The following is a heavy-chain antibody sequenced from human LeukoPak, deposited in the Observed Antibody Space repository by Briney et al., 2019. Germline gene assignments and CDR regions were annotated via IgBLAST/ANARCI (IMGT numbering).Heavy chain of an antibody. CDR3: TRVTNSGYDSGNFDY. V-gene: IGHV3-21*01. CDR2: ISSSSSYI. Sequence: GGSLRLSCAASGFTFSKYAMSWVRQAPGKGLEWVSFISSSSSYIYYADSVKGRFTISRDNAKKSLFLQMNSLRAEDTAVYYCTRVTNSGYDSGNFDYWGQGTLVTVSS. D-gene: IGHD5-12*01. CDR1: GFTFSKYA. J-gene: IGHJ4*02.